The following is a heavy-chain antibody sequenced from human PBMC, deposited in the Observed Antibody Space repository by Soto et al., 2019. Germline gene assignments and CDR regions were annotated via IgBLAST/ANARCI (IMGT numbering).Heavy chain of an antibody. CDR2: IIPVLGTA. D-gene: IGHD1-26*01. Sequence: VQLVQSGAEVRKPGSSVKVSCKASGGTFNSFAFSWVRQAPGQGLEWMGGIIPVLGTADDAQKFQGRITITADESTSTAYMELGSLRSEDTAVYYCARTKGGGPPYYRVDVWGQGTTVTVSS. J-gene: IGHJ6*02. CDR1: GGTFNSFA. V-gene: IGHV1-69*01. CDR3: ARTKGGGPPYYRVDV.